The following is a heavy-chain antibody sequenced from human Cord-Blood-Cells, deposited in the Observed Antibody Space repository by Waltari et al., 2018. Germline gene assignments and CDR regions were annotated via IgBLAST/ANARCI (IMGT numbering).Heavy chain of an antibody. CDR3: ARDGVGSSSYFDL. CDR1: GFTFSSYA. D-gene: IGHD6-6*01. J-gene: IGHJ2*01. CDR2: ISYDGSNK. Sequence: QVQLVESGGGVVQPGRSLRLSCSASGFTFSSYAMPWVSQAPGKGLEWVAVISYDGSNKYYADSVKGRFTISRDNSKNTLYLQMNSLRAEDTAVYYCARDGVGSSSYFDLWGRGTLVTVSS. V-gene: IGHV3-30-3*01.